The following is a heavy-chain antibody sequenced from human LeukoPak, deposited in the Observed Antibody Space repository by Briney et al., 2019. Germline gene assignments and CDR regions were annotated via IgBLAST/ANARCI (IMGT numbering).Heavy chain of an antibody. Sequence: GGSLRLSCAASGFTFSSYAMHWVRQAPGKGLEYVSAISSNGGSTYYANSVKGRFTISRDNSKNTLYLQMGSLRAADMAVYYCARGPHAGYYDSSGYYPPFDYWGQGTLVTVSS. V-gene: IGHV3-64*01. CDR3: ARGPHAGYYDSSGYYPPFDY. CDR1: GFTFSSYA. D-gene: IGHD3-22*01. CDR2: ISSNGGST. J-gene: IGHJ4*02.